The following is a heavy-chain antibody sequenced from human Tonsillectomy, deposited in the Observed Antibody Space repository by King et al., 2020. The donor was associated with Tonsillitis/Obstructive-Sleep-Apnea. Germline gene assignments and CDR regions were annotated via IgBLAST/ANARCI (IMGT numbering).Heavy chain of an antibody. Sequence: VQLVESGGGLVQPGGSLRMSCAASKFTFSTYSMNWVRQAPGKGLEWVSYISGSSDSIYYADSVKGRFTISRDNAKNSLYLQMNSLRDEDTAVYYCARDDSSSWWFEYWGQGTLVTVSS. CDR3: ARDDSSSWWFEY. D-gene: IGHD6-13*01. CDR2: ISGSSDSI. J-gene: IGHJ4*02. CDR1: KFTFSTYS. V-gene: IGHV3-48*02.